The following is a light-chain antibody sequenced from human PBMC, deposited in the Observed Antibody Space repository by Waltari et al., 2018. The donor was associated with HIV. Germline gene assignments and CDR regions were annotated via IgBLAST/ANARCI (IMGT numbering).Light chain of an antibody. CDR2: DVY. J-gene: IGLJ1*01. V-gene: IGLV2-14*01. Sequence: ALTQPASVSGSPGQSITISCTGTSNDVGAYDYVSWYQQSPGKVPKLLIYDVYNRPSRISNRFSGSKSGNTAFLTISGLRAEDEADYYCASFTSGRLNVFGSGTKVTVL. CDR3: ASFTSGRLNV. CDR1: SNDVGAYDY.